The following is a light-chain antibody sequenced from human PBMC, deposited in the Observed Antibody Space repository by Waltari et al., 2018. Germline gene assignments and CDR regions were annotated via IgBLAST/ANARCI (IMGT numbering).Light chain of an antibody. CDR1: SSDVGRYNF. CDR3: GSYTTTTTVV. CDR2: EVT. J-gene: IGLJ1*01. V-gene: IGLV2-14*01. Sequence: QSALTKPASVSGSPGQSITISCPGTSSDVGRYNFVPWSQQHPGKAPKLMIYEVTNRPSGISNRISGSKSGNTASLTISGLQAEDEADYYCGSYTTTTTVVFGTGTKVTVL.